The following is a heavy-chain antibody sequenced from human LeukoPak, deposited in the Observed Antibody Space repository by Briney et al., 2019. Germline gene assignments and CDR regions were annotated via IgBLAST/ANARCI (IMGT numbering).Heavy chain of an antibody. D-gene: IGHD5-24*01. CDR2: ISSSSSSYI. V-gene: IGHV3-21*01. J-gene: IGHJ4*02. Sequence: GGSLRLSCAASGFTFSSYSMNWVRQAPGKGLEWVSSISSSSSSYIYYADSVKGRFTISRDNAKNSLYLQMNGLRAEDTAVYYCARATDGYNAEGDYWGQGTLVTVSS. CDR1: GFTFSSYS. CDR3: ARATDGYNAEGDY.